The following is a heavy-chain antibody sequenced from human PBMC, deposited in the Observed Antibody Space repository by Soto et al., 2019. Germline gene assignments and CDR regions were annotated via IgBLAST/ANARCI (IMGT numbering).Heavy chain of an antibody. CDR1: RFSFSEDW. Sequence: GGSLRLSCVGSRFSFSEDWMHCLRRAPGKGLEWVSRITSDGRGTTYADSVKGRFTISRDNAKNTLYLQMNSLRVEDTALYYCARGHYGLEVWGQGTTVTVSS. J-gene: IGHJ6*02. CDR3: ARGHYGLEV. CDR2: ITSDGRGT. V-gene: IGHV3-74*01.